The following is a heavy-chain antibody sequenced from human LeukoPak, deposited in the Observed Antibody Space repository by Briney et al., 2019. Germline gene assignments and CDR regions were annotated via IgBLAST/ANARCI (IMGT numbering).Heavy chain of an antibody. CDR3: ASWAVEVAVGGFDY. CDR2: IYYSGST. Sequence: PSGTLSLTCTVSGGSISSGGYYWSWIRQHPGKGLEWIGYIYYSGSTYYNPSLKSRVTISVDTSKNQFSLKLSSVTAADTAVYYCASWAVEVAVGGFDYWGQGTLVTVSS. CDR1: GGSISSGGYY. D-gene: IGHD5-24*01. J-gene: IGHJ4*02. V-gene: IGHV4-31*03.